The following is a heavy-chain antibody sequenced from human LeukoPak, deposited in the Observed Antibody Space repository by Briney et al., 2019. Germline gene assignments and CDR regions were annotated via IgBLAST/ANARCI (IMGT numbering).Heavy chain of an antibody. Sequence: GGSLRLSCAASGFTFSSYAMSWVRQAPGKGLEWVSAISGSGGSTYYADSVKGRFTISRDNSMNTLYLQMNSLRAEDTAVYYCAKSVYSSGWYGRDYYYYYKDVWGKGTTVTVSS. CDR1: GFTFSSYA. J-gene: IGHJ6*03. CDR3: AKSVYSSGWYGRDYYYYYKDV. V-gene: IGHV3-23*01. D-gene: IGHD6-19*01. CDR2: ISGSGGST.